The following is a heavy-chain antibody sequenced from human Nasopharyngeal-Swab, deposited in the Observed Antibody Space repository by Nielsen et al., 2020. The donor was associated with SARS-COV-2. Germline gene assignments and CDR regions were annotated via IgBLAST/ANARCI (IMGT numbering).Heavy chain of an antibody. J-gene: IGHJ4*02. Sequence: IRQPPGKGLEWGSYISGSSSDMFYADSVRGRFTIYRDNAKNSLYLQMNSLRAEDSAVYYCSRANYYDDYWGQGTLVTVSS. D-gene: IGHD3-22*01. CDR2: ISGSSSDM. CDR3: SRANYYDDY. V-gene: IGHV3-11*06.